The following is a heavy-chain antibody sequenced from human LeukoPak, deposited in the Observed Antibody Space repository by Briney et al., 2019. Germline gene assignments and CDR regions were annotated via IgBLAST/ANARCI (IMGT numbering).Heavy chain of an antibody. D-gene: IGHD6-13*01. Sequence: PGGSLRLSCEAPGLTLRDYKLNWVRQAPGKGLEWVSAISGSGGSTYYADSVKGRFTISRDNSKNTLYLQMNSLRAEDTAVYYCAKGLQAGPRDAFDIWGQGTMVTVSS. V-gene: IGHV3-23*01. CDR1: GLTLRDYK. J-gene: IGHJ3*02. CDR2: ISGSGGST. CDR3: AKGLQAGPRDAFDI.